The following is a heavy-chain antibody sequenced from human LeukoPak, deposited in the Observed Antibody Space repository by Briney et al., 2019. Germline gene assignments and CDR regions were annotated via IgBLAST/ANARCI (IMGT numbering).Heavy chain of an antibody. CDR3: ARDLEDYYDSSGYFDY. J-gene: IGHJ4*02. CDR2: IIPIFGTA. D-gene: IGHD3-22*01. CDR1: GGTFSSYA. Sequence: SVKVSCKASGGTFSSYAISWVRQAPGQGLEWMGGIIPIFGTANYAQKFQGRVTITADESTSTAYMELSSLRSEDTAVYYCARDLEDYYDSSGYFDYWGQGTLVTVSS. V-gene: IGHV1-69*13.